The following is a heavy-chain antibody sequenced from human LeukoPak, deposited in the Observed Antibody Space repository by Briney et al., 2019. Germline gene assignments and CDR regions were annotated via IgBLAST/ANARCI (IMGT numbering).Heavy chain of an antibody. V-gene: IGHV3-21*01. CDR2: ITSSTSYI. CDR3: ARGRGGSGREAYNVDY. D-gene: IGHD5-24*01. CDR1: GFTFSSYS. Sequence: GGSLRLSCTASGFTFSSYSMNWVRQAPGKGLEGVSCITSSTSYIYYADSVKGRFTISRDNAESSLFLQMNSLRDEDTAVYYCARGRGGSGREAYNVDYWGQGTLVTVSS. J-gene: IGHJ4*02.